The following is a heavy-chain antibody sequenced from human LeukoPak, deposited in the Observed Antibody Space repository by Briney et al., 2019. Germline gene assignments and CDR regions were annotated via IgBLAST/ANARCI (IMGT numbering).Heavy chain of an antibody. V-gene: IGHV3-30*02. D-gene: IGHD4-17*01. Sequence: PGGSLRLSCAASGFTFSSYGMHWVRQAPGKGLEWVAFIRYDGSNKYYADSVKGRFTVSRDNAKNTLYLQMNSLRADDTAVYYCARDRTTVTVFDYWGQGTLVTVSS. J-gene: IGHJ4*02. CDR1: GFTFSSYG. CDR3: ARDRTTVTVFDY. CDR2: IRYDGSNK.